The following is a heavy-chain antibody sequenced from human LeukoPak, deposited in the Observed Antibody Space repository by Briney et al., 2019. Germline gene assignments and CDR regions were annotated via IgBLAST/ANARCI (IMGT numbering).Heavy chain of an antibody. CDR1: GYTFTSYA. D-gene: IGHD6-19*01. CDR2: INTNTGNP. V-gene: IGHV7-4-1*02. Sequence: GASVKVSCKASGYTFTSYAMNWVRQAPGQGLEWMGWINTNTGNPTYARGFTGRFVFSLDTSVSTAYLQISSLKAEDTAVYYCARPGYSSGWYTSDYYMDVWGKGTTVTVSS. CDR3: ARPGYSSGWYTSDYYMDV. J-gene: IGHJ6*03.